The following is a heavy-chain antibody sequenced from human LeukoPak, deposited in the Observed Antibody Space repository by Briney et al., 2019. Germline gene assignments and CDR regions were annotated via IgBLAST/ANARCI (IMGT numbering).Heavy chain of an antibody. V-gene: IGHV3-23*01. CDR2: ISGSDGST. CDR1: GFTFSSYA. Sequence: PGGSLSLSCAASGFTFSSYAMSWVRQAPGKGLEWVSAISGSDGSTYYADSVKGRFTISRDNSKNTLYLQKNSLRAEDTAVYYCARNLKDYYDSSGYYYPDYWGQGTLVTVSS. CDR3: ARNLKDYYDSSGYYYPDY. D-gene: IGHD3-22*01. J-gene: IGHJ4*02.